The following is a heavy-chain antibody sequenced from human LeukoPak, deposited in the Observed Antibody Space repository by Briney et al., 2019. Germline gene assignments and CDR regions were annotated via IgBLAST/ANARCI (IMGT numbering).Heavy chain of an antibody. Sequence: SETLSLTCTVSGGSMRSYYWSWIRQPPGKGLEWIGYIYYSGVTNYNPSLKSRVTFSVDTSKSQFSLKLSSVTAADTAVYYCATSGATTATTWGGNWFDPWGQGALVTVSS. D-gene: IGHD4-17*01. CDR3: ATSGATTATTWGGNWFDP. CDR2: IYYSGVT. V-gene: IGHV4-59*01. CDR1: GGSMRSYY. J-gene: IGHJ5*02.